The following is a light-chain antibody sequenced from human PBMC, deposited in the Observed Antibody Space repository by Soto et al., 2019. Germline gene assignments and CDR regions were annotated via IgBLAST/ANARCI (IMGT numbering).Light chain of an antibody. CDR3: CSYTTSNTRQIV. J-gene: IGLJ1*01. Sequence: QSALTQPASVSGSPGQSITLSCTGTSSDVGGYNYVSWYQHHPGKAPKLMIYGVSNRPSGVSNRFSGSKSGNTASLTISGLQPEDEADYYCCSYTTSNTRQIVFGTGTKVTVL. CDR2: GVS. CDR1: SSDVGGYNY. V-gene: IGLV2-14*03.